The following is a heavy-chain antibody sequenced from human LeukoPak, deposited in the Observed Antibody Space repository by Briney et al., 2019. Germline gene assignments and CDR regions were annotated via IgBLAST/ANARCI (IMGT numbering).Heavy chain of an antibody. Sequence: PGGSLRLSCAASGFTFSSYAMSWVRQAPGKGLEWVSAISGSGGSTYYADSVKGRLTISRDNSKNTLYLQMNSLRAEDTAVYYCAKFPSDFDWLLSVLYFDYWGQGTLVTVSS. CDR2: ISGSGGST. D-gene: IGHD3-9*01. J-gene: IGHJ4*02. CDR1: GFTFSSYA. CDR3: AKFPSDFDWLLSVLYFDY. V-gene: IGHV3-23*01.